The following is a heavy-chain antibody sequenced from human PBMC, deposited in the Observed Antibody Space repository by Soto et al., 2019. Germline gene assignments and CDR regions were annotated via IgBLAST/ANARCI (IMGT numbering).Heavy chain of an antibody. Sequence: SENLSLTCTVSGASISGYYWSWIRKSAGKGLEWIGRIYATGTTDYNPSLKSRVMMSVDTSKKQFSLKLRSVTAADTAVYYCVRDGTKTLRDWFDPWGQGISGTVSS. D-gene: IGHD1-1*01. CDR2: IYATGTT. CDR3: VRDGTKTLRDWFDP. CDR1: GASISGYY. V-gene: IGHV4-4*07. J-gene: IGHJ5*02.